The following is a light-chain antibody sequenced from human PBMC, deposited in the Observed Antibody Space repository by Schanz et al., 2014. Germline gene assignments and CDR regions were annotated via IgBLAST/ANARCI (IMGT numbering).Light chain of an antibody. CDR3: QQYDSSPVT. J-gene: IGKJ1*01. Sequence: EILLTQSPATLSLSPGERATLSCGASQSVSSNYLAWYQQKPGLEPRLLIYDASSRATGIPDRFSGSGYGTDFTLTLTRLEPEDFAVYYCQQYDSSPVTFGQGTKVEIK. V-gene: IGKV3D-20*01. CDR2: DAS. CDR1: QSVSSNY.